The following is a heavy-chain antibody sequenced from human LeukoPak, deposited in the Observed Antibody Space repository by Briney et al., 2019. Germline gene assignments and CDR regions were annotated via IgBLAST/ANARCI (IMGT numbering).Heavy chain of an antibody. V-gene: IGHV2-5*01. J-gene: IGHJ4*02. Sequence: SGPTLVKPTQTLTLTCTVSGFSLSTSGVGVGWIRQPPGKALEWLALIHWNDDKRYSPSLKSRLTITKDTSKNQVVLTMTNMDPVDTATYYCAHSGPEYSSSGMDYWGQGTLVTVSS. CDR3: AHSGPEYSSSGMDY. D-gene: IGHD6-6*01. CDR2: IHWNDDK. CDR1: GFSLSTSGVG.